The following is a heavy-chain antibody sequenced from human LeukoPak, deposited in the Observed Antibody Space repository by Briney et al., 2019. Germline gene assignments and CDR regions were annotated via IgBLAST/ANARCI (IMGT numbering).Heavy chain of an antibody. Sequence: EPSETLSLTCTVSGGSISSGDYYWGWIRQSPGKGLEWIGRISYSGSTYYNPSLKSRVTISVDTSKNHFSLRLSSVTAADTAVYYCARLTHSYYSDTSGYYPYYHMDVWGKGTTVTVSS. CDR3: ARLTHSYYSDTSGYYPYYHMDV. V-gene: IGHV4-39*02. CDR2: ISYSGST. J-gene: IGHJ6*03. D-gene: IGHD3-22*01. CDR1: GGSISSGDYY.